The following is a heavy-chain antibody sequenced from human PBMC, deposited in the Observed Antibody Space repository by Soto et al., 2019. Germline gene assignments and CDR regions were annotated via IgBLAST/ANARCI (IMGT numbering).Heavy chain of an antibody. J-gene: IGHJ3*02. CDR1: GGTFSSYA. CDR3: ARDHLPYYYDSSGYDAFDI. Sequence: QVQLVQSGAEVKKPGSSVKVSCKASGGTFSSYAISWVRQAPGQGLEWMGEIIPIFGTANYAQKFQGRVTITADESTSTAYMELSSLRPEDTAVYYCARDHLPYYYDSSGYDAFDIWGQGTMVTVSS. D-gene: IGHD3-22*01. V-gene: IGHV1-69*01. CDR2: IIPIFGTA.